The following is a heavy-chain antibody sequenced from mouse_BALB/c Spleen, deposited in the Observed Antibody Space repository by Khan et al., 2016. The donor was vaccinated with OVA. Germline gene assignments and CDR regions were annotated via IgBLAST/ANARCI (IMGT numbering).Heavy chain of an antibody. J-gene: IGHJ2*01. CDR1: GYSFTGYF. D-gene: IGHD6-1*01. V-gene: IGHV1-20*02. CDR2: INPHIGET. Sequence: IQLVQSGPELVRPGASVKISCTASGYSFTGYFMNWVMQSHGKSLEWIGRINPHIGETFYNQRFKDKATLTVDESYSTAHMELRSLAADDSAVYYCTRIYRSDFDYWGQGTTLTVSS. CDR3: TRIYRSDFDY.